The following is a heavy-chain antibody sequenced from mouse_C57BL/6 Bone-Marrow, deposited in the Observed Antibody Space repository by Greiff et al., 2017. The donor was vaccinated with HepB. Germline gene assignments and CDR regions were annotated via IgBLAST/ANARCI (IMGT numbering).Heavy chain of an antibody. Sequence: VQLVESGPGLVAPSQSLSITCTVSGFSLTSYAISWVRQPPGKGLEWFGVIWTGGGTNYNSALKSRLSISKDNSKSQVFLKMNSLQTDDTARYYCARIRSTVVGKYYAMDYWGQGTSVTVSS. J-gene: IGHJ4*01. CDR1: GFSLTSYA. CDR2: IWTGGGT. V-gene: IGHV2-9-1*01. CDR3: ARIRSTVVGKYYAMDY. D-gene: IGHD1-1*01.